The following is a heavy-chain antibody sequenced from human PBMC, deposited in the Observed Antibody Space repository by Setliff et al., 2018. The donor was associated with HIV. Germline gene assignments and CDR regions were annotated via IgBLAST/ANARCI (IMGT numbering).Heavy chain of an antibody. J-gene: IGHJ6*04. CDR2: IFPLDSET. CDR1: EYFFRTSW. Sequence: GESLKISCKGPEYFFRTSWIGWVRQLPGKGLEWVAVIFPLDSETRYNPSLEGYVTISVDKSINTAYLQWSSLRASDTAVYYCTRHPLQPEVSGYFYLMDVWGTGTTVTVSS. D-gene: IGHD2-21*01. CDR3: TRHPLQPEVSGYFYLMDV. V-gene: IGHV5-51*01.